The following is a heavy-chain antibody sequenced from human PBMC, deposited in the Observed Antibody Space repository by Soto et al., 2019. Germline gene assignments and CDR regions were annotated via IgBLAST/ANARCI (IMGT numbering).Heavy chain of an antibody. V-gene: IGHV3-30*18. J-gene: IGHJ4*02. D-gene: IGHD3-3*01. Sequence: QAQLVESGGGVVQPGTSLRLSCAASGFTFAHYAMHWVRHSPGKGLEWVAFMSHDENRKLYSDSVKGRFTISRDNSKSTLYLQMSRLRAENTAVYYCAKDYDFWSASVNPHFDSWGLGTLVTVSS. CDR1: GFTFAHYA. CDR3: AKDYDFWSASVNPHFDS. CDR2: MSHDENRK.